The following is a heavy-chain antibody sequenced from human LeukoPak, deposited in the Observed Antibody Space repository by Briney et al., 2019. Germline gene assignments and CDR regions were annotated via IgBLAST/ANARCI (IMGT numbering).Heavy chain of an antibody. CDR1: GGSISSGSYY. V-gene: IGHV4-61*02. CDR3: ARELDWGAVNDAFDI. J-gene: IGHJ3*02. Sequence: TSETLSLTCTVSGGSISSGSYYWSWIRQPAGKGLEWIGRIYTSGSTNYNPSLKSRVTLSVDTSKNQFSLKLSSVTAADTAVYYCARELDWGAVNDAFDIWGQGTMVTVSS. CDR2: IYTSGST. D-gene: IGHD3/OR15-3a*01.